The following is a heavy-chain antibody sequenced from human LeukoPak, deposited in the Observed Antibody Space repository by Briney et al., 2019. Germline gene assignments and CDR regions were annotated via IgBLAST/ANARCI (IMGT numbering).Heavy chain of an antibody. CDR3: AKDWRSIAVADYFDY. CDR1: GFTFSSYW. CDR2: VNTDETSS. J-gene: IGHJ4*02. D-gene: IGHD6-19*01. Sequence: PGGSLRLSCAASGFTFSSYWMHWVRQAPGKGLMWVSRVNTDETSSTYADSVKGRFTISRDNAKNTLYLQMNSLRAEDTAVYYCAKDWRSIAVADYFDYWGQGTLVTVSS. V-gene: IGHV3-74*01.